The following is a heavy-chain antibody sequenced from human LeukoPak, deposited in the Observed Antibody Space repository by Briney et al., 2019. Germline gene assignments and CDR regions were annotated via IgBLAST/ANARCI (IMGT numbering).Heavy chain of an antibody. V-gene: IGHV4-59*08. CDR1: GGSISSYY. CDR2: IYYSGST. Sequence: SQTLSLTCTVSGGSISSYYWSWIRQPPGKGLEWIGYIYYSGSTNYNPSLKSRVTISVDTSKNQFSLKLSSVTAADTAVYYCATQTWVRDAFDIWGQGTMVTVSS. CDR3: ATQTWVRDAFDI. D-gene: IGHD1-26*01. J-gene: IGHJ3*02.